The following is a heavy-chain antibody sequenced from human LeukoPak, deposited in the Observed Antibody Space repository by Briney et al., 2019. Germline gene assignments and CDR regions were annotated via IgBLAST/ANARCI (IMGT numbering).Heavy chain of an antibody. CDR3: ARDLFCPPSSTSCYATYYYYGMDV. Sequence: ASVKVSCKASGYTFTSYGISWVRQAPGQGLEWMGWISAYNGNTNYAQKLQGRVTMTTDTSTSTAYMELRGLRSDDTAVYYCARDLFCPPSSTSCYATYYYYGMDVWGQGTTVTVSS. V-gene: IGHV1-18*01. CDR2: ISAYNGNT. D-gene: IGHD2-2*01. J-gene: IGHJ6*02. CDR1: GYTFTSYG.